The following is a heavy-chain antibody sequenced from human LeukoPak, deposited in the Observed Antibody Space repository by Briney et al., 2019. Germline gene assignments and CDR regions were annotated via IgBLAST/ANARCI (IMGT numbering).Heavy chain of an antibody. CDR2: IYYSGST. J-gene: IGHJ6*03. V-gene: IGHV4-61*01. Sequence: SETLSLTCTVSGGSISSSSYYWSWIRQPPGKGLEWIGYIYYSGSTNYNPSLKSRVTISVDTSKNQFSLKLSSVTAADTAVYYCARGVVATILPWVAPMDVWGKGTTVTISS. CDR1: GGSISSSSYY. D-gene: IGHD5-12*01. CDR3: ARGVVATILPWVAPMDV.